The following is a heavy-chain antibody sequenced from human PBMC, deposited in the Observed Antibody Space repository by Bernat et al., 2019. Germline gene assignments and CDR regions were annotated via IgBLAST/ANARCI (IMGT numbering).Heavy chain of an antibody. CDR2: INSDGSST. J-gene: IGHJ5*02. D-gene: IGHD3-9*01. Sequence: EVQLVESGGGLVQPGGSLRLSCAASGFTYSSYWMHWVRQAPGKGLVWVSRINSDGSSTSYADSVKGRFTISRDNAKNTLYLQMNSLRAEDTAVYYCARDVRYFDSQPRFDPWGQGTLVTVSS. CDR1: GFTYSSYW. V-gene: IGHV3-74*01. CDR3: ARDVRYFDSQPRFDP.